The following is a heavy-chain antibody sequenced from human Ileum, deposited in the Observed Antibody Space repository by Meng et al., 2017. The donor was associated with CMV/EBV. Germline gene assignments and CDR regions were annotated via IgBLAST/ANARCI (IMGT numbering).Heavy chain of an antibody. CDR1: GYSFSDHY. CDR3: ARSNFAYHLDY. D-gene: IGHD3-3*02. J-gene: IGHJ4*02. CDR2: TRNKANSYTT. V-gene: IGHV3-72*01. Sequence: TSGYSFSDHYIDWVRQAPGKGLEWVGLTRNKANSYTTEYAASVQGRFTISRDDSKNSVYLQMNSLKNEDTAVYYCARSNFAYHLDYWGQGTLVTVSS.